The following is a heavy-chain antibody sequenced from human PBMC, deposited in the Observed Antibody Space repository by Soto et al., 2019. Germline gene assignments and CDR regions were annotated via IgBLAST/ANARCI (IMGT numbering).Heavy chain of an antibody. CDR2: IWYDGSNK. D-gene: IGHD2-15*01. CDR3: ARDEVAAGTYYYYGMDV. V-gene: IGHV3-33*01. CDR1: GFTFSSYG. J-gene: IGHJ6*02. Sequence: QVQLVESGEGVVQPGRSLRLSCAASGFTFSSYGMHWVRLAPGKGLEWVAVIWYDGSNKYYADSVKGRFTISRDNSKNTLYLQMNSLRAEDTAVYYCARDEVAAGTYYYYGMDVWGQGTTVTVSS.